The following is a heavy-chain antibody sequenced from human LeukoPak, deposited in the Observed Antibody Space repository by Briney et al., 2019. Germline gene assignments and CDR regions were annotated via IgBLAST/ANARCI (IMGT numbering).Heavy chain of an antibody. Sequence: ASVKVSCKASGYTFTGYYMHWVRQAPGQGLEWMGWINPNSGGTNYAQKFQGRVTMTRDTSISTAYMELSRLRSDDTAVYYCARDSLYYYDSSGYNAFDIWGQGTMVTVSS. CDR1: GYTFTGYY. CDR2: INPNSGGT. J-gene: IGHJ3*02. D-gene: IGHD3-22*01. CDR3: ARDSLYYYDSSGYNAFDI. V-gene: IGHV1-2*02.